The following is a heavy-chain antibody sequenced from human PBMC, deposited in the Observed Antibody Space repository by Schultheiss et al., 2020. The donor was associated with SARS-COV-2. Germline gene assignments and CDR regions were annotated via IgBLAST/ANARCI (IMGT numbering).Heavy chain of an antibody. J-gene: IGHJ6*02. CDR1: GGSVSSGSYY. CDR3: AREGVTLLWFGELFSRYGMDV. D-gene: IGHD3-10*01. CDR2: IYYSGST. V-gene: IGHV4-61*01. Sequence: SQTLSLTCTVSGGSVSSGSYYWSWIRQPPGKGLEWIGYIYYSGSTNYNPSLKSRVTISVDTSKNQFSLKLSSVTAADTAVYYCAREGVTLLWFGELFSRYGMDVWGQGTTVTVYS.